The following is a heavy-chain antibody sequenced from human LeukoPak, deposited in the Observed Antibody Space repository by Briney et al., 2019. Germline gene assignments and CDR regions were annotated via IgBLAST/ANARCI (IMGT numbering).Heavy chain of an antibody. CDR1: GFTFSACS. D-gene: IGHD6-13*01. CDR3: ARTYSSSWPVRGWFDP. CDR2: ISSDSAYI. J-gene: IGHJ5*02. Sequence: GGSLRLSCAASGFTFSACSMNWVRQAPGKGLEWVSVISSDSAYIYYADSVKGRFTISRDNAKNSLYLQMNSLRAEDTAVYYCARTYSSSWPVRGWFDPWGQGTLVTVSS. V-gene: IGHV3-21*01.